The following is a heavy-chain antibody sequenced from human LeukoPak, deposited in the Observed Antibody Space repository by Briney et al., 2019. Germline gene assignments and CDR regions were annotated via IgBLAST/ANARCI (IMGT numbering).Heavy chain of an antibody. CDR1: GYTFTSYG. CDR3: ARTDPDIVLMVYAIRGGAFDY. CDR2: ISAYNGNT. J-gene: IGHJ4*02. V-gene: IGHV1-18*01. D-gene: IGHD2-8*01. Sequence: ASVKVSCKASGYTFTSYGISWVRQAPGQGLEWLGWISAYNGNTNYAQKLQGRVTMTTDTSTSTAYMELRSLRSDDTAVYYCARTDPDIVLMVYAIRGGAFDYWGQGTLVTVSS.